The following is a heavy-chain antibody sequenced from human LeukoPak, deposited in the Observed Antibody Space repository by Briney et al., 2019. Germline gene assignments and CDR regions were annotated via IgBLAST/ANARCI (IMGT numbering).Heavy chain of an antibody. CDR3: ARTGGSYPYYFEY. J-gene: IGHJ4*02. D-gene: IGHD1-26*01. CDR1: GFTFSGYA. CDR2: ISGSGGST. Sequence: GGSLRLSCAASGFTFSGYAMSWVRQAPGKGLEWVSAISGSGGSTYYADSVKGRFTISRDNSKNSLYLQMNSLRAEDTAVYYCARTGGSYPYYFEYWGQGTLVTVSS. V-gene: IGHV3-23*01.